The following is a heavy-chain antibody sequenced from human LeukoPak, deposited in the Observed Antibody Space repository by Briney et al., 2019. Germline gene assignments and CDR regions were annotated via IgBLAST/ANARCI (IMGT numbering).Heavy chain of an antibody. CDR2: ISYDGSNK. CDR3: AREDPYDILTGYYMDV. CDR1: GFTFSIYA. D-gene: IGHD3-9*01. J-gene: IGHJ6*03. Sequence: GSLRLSCAASGFTFSIYAMHWVRQAPGKGLGWVAVISYDGSNKYYADSVKGRFTISRDNSKNTLYLQMNSLRAEDTAVYYCAREDPYDILTGYYMDVWGKGTTVTVSS. V-gene: IGHV3-30*01.